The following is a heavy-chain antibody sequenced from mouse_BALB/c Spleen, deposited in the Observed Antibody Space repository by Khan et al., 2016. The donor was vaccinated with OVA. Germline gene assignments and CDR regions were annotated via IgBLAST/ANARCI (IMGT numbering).Heavy chain of an antibody. V-gene: IGHV3-2*02. J-gene: IGHJ2*01. CDR1: GYSITSDYA. CDR3: ATTRFYYGSSFFDY. CDR2: ISYSGST. Sequence: VQLKESGPGLVKPSQSLSLTCTVTGYSITSDYAWTWIRQFPGNKLEWMGYISYSGSTSYNPSLKSRISITRDTSKNQFFLQLISVTTEDTATYSCATTRFYYGSSFFDYWGQGTTLTVSS. D-gene: IGHD2-1*01.